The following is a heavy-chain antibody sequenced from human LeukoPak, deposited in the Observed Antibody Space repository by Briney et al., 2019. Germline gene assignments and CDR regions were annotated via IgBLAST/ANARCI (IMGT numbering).Heavy chain of an antibody. Sequence: PGGSLRLSCAASGFTFSSYGMHWVRQAPGKGLEWVAVISYDGSNKYYADSVKGRFTISRDNSKNTLYLQMNSLRAEDTAVYYCAKEGYDYVWGSYRYSPYYYYGMGVWGQGTTVTVSS. CDR2: ISYDGSNK. CDR3: AKEGYDYVWGSYRYSPYYYYGMGV. J-gene: IGHJ6*02. V-gene: IGHV3-30*18. D-gene: IGHD3-16*02. CDR1: GFTFSSYG.